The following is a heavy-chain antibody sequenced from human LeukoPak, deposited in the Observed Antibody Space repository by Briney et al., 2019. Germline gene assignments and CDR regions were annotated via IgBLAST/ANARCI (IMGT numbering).Heavy chain of an antibody. CDR3: ARGTPYNWNYLGDY. CDR2: ISSSSSYI. Sequence: PGGSLRLSCAASGFTFSSYSMNWVRQAPGKGLDWVSSISSSSSYIYYAESVKGRFTISRDNAKNSLYLQMNSLRAEDTAVYYCARGTPYNWNYLGDYWGQGTLVTVSS. V-gene: IGHV3-21*01. CDR1: GFTFSSYS. D-gene: IGHD1-7*01. J-gene: IGHJ4*02.